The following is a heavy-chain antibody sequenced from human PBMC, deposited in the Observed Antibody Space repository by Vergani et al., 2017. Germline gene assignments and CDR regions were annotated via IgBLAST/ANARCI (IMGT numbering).Heavy chain of an antibody. J-gene: IGHJ5*02. Sequence: QLQLQESGPGLVKPSETLSLTCTVSGGSISSSSYYWGWIRQPPGKGLEWIGSIYYSGSAYYNPSLKSRVTISVDTSKNQFSLKRSSVTAADAAVYYCARHHSDHIAVVPSGWFDPWGQGTLVTVSS. V-gene: IGHV4-39*01. CDR3: ARHHSDHIAVVPSGWFDP. CDR1: GGSISSSSYY. CDR2: IYYSGSA. D-gene: IGHD6-19*01.